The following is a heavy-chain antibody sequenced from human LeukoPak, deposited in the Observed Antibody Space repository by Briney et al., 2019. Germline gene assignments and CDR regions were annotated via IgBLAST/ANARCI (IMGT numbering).Heavy chain of an antibody. CDR3: AKDLGGGSGSYFDAFDI. CDR1: GFTVSSNY. V-gene: IGHV3-53*01. D-gene: IGHD3-10*01. Sequence: GGSLRLSCAASGFTVSSNYMSWVRQAPGKGLEWVSVIYSGGSTYYADSVKGRFTISRDNSKNTLYLQMNSLRAEDTAVYYCAKDLGGGSGSYFDAFDIWGQGTMVTVSS. J-gene: IGHJ3*02. CDR2: IYSGGST.